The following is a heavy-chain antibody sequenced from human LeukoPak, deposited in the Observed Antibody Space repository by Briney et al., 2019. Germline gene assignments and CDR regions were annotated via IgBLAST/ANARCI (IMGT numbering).Heavy chain of an antibody. Sequence: GGSLRLSCAASGFTFSSYAMSWVRQAPGKGLEWVSAISGSGGSTYYADSVKGRFTISRDNSKNTLYLQMNSLRAEDTAVYYCAKDGLGYCSSTSCYLLDYWGQGTLVTVSS. J-gene: IGHJ4*02. D-gene: IGHD2-2*01. CDR1: GFTFSSYA. V-gene: IGHV3-23*01. CDR3: AKDGLGYCSSTSCYLLDY. CDR2: ISGSGGST.